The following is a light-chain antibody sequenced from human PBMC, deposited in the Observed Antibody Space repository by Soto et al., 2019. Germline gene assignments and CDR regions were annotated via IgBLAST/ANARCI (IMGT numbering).Light chain of an antibody. CDR1: QSVSNY. CDR2: DAS. V-gene: IGKV3-11*01. Sequence: EIVFTPPPSTFPLYPGEIASLSCRASQSVSNYLAWYLQKPGQAHRLLIYDASNRATGIPGRFSGSGSGTDFTLTISSLEPEDSAVYYCQQRSNCPPITFGRGTQLEIK. J-gene: IGKJ5*01. CDR3: QQRSNCPPIT.